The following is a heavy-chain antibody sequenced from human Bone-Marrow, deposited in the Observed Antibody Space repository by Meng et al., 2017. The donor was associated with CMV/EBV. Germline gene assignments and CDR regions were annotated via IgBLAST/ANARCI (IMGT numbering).Heavy chain of an antibody. Sequence: GESLKISCAASGFTFSSYAMHWVRQAPGKGLEWVAVISYDGSNKYYADSVKGRFTISRDNSKNTLYLQMNSLRAEGTAVYYCASTGTMVRGVIFAFDIWGQGTTVTVSS. CDR3: ASTGTMVRGVIFAFDI. CDR1: GFTFSSYA. D-gene: IGHD3-10*01. CDR2: ISYDGSNK. V-gene: IGHV3-30-3*01. J-gene: IGHJ3*02.